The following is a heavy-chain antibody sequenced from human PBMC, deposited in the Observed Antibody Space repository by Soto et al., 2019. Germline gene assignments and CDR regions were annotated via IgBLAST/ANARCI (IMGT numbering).Heavy chain of an antibody. CDR1: GFTFSSYG. CDR3: AKDSGGSGWYYWFDP. V-gene: IGHV3-30*18. Sequence: QVQLVESGGGVVQPGRSLRLSCAASGFTFSSYGMHWVRQAPGKGLEWVAVISYDGSNKYYADSVKGRFTISRDNSKNTLYLQMNSLRAEDTAVYYCAKDSGGSGWYYWFDPWGQGTLVTVSS. D-gene: IGHD6-19*01. CDR2: ISYDGSNK. J-gene: IGHJ5*02.